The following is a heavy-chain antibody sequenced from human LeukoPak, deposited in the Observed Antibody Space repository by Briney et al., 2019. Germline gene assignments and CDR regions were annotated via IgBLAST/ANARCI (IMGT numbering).Heavy chain of an antibody. CDR1: GGSISSSSYY. Sequence: SETLSLTCTVSGGSISSSSYYWGWIRPPPGKGLEWIGSIYYSGSTYYNPSLKSRVTISVDTSKNQFSLKLSSVTAADTAVYYCASSRFLEWATVRDLGWFDPWGQGTLVTVSS. D-gene: IGHD3-3*01. V-gene: IGHV4-39*07. CDR2: IYYSGST. J-gene: IGHJ5*02. CDR3: ASSRFLEWATVRDLGWFDP.